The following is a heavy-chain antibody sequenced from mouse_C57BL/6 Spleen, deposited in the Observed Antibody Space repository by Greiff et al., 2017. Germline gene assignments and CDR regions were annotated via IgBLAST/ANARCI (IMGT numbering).Heavy chain of an antibody. Sequence: EVKLMESEGGLVQPGSSMKLSCTASGFTFSDYYMAWVRQVPEKGLEWVANINYDGSSTYYLDSLKSRFILSRDNAKNILYLQMSSLKSEDTATYYCARDKGYFDYWGQGTTLTVSS. CDR3: ARDKGYFDY. CDR2: INYDGSST. V-gene: IGHV5-16*01. D-gene: IGHD1-3*01. CDR1: GFTFSDYY. J-gene: IGHJ2*01.